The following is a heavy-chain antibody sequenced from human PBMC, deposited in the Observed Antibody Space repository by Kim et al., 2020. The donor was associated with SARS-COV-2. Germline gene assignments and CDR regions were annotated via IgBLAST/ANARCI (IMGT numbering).Heavy chain of an antibody. D-gene: IGHD3-22*01. Sequence: STNYNPSPKSRLTISIDTSKNHLSLKLTSVTAADTAVYYCARGVITTGFDYWGQGTLVTVSS. J-gene: IGHJ4*02. CDR2: ST. CDR3: ARGVITTGFDY. V-gene: IGHV4-34*01.